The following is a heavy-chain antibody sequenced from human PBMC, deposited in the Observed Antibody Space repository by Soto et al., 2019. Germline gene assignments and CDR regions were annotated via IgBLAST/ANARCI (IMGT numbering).Heavy chain of an antibody. V-gene: IGHV1-69*14. CDR1: GGAFSGHA. J-gene: IGHJ4*02. CDR3: ARVMPTYSFSSGLPDS. D-gene: IGHD6-6*01. Sequence: QVQLVQSGAEVKKPGSSVKVSCKASGGAFSGHAFTWVRQAPGQGLEWMGGIIPIFGAANSAPQFQGRVTFTATTSTTTALMELTSLRSEDTAVYYCARVMPTYSFSSGLPDSWGQGTLVTVSS. CDR2: IIPIFGAA.